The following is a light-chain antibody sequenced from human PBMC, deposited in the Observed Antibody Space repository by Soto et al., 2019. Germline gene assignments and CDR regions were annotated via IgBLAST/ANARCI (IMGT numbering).Light chain of an antibody. CDR2: RAS. J-gene: IGKJ1*01. V-gene: IGKV3-15*01. CDR1: QSVSSN. CDR3: QQYNNWPPWT. Sequence: EIVMTQSPATLSVSPGERATLSCRASQSVSSNLAWYQQKPGQAPRLLIYRASTRATGIPARFNGSGSGTEVTLTISSLQSEDFAVCYCQQYNNWPPWTFGQGTKVEIK.